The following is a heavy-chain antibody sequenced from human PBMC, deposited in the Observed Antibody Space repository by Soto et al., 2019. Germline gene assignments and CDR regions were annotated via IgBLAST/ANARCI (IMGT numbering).Heavy chain of an antibody. D-gene: IGHD6-6*01. V-gene: IGHV5-51*01. CDR1: GYSFTSYW. CDR2: IYPGDSDT. Sequence: GESLKISGKGSGYSFTSYWIGWVRQMPGKGLEWMGIIYPGDSDTRHSPSFQGQVTISADKSISTAYLQWSSLKASDTAMYYCARIEDSSSSAAFDIWGQGTMVTVSS. J-gene: IGHJ3*02. CDR3: ARIEDSSSSAAFDI.